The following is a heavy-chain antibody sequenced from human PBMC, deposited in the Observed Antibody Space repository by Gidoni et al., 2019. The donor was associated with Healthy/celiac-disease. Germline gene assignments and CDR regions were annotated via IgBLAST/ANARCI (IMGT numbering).Heavy chain of an antibody. CDR1: GFTFSSYA. J-gene: IGHJ4*02. CDR2: ISYDGSNK. CDR3: ARKGLVATMSLDY. Sequence: QVQLVESGGGVVQPGRSLRLSCAASGFTFSSYAMHWVRQAPGKGLEWVAVISYDGSNKYYADSVKGRFTISRDNSKNTLYLQMNSLRAEDTAVYYCARKGLVATMSLDYWGQGTLVTVSS. D-gene: IGHD5-12*01. V-gene: IGHV3-30*04.